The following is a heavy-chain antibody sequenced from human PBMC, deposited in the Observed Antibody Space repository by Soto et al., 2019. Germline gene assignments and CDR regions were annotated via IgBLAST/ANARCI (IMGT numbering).Heavy chain of an antibody. Sequence: GASVKVSCKAFGYTFTSYYMHWVRQAPGQGLEWMGIINPSGGSTSYAQKFQGRVTMTRDTSTSTVYMELSSLRSEDTAVYYCAREAQQLILDYWGQGTLVTVSS. CDR2: INPSGGST. J-gene: IGHJ4*02. CDR3: AREAQQLILDY. V-gene: IGHV1-46*01. CDR1: GYTFTSYY. D-gene: IGHD6-13*01.